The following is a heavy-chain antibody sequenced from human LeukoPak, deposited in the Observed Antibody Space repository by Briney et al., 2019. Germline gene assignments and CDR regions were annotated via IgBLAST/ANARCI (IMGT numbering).Heavy chain of an antibody. J-gene: IGHJ4*02. V-gene: IGHV4-4*07. Sequence: SETLSLTCTVSGGSISSYYWSWIRQPAGKGLEWIGRIYTSGSTNYNPSLKSRVTMSVDTSKNQFSLKLSSVTTADTAVYYCARERYSGYDFGFRDSYYWGQGTLVTVSS. D-gene: IGHD5-12*01. CDR2: IYTSGST. CDR1: GGSISSYY. CDR3: ARERYSGYDFGFRDSYY.